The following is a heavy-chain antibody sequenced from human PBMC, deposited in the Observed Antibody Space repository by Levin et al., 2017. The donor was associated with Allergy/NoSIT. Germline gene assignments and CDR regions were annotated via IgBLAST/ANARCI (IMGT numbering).Heavy chain of an antibody. CDR2: INSDGSST. D-gene: IGHD4-17*01. V-gene: IGHV3-74*01. CDR3: ARRCYGDYGGHFDY. Sequence: PGGSLRLSCAASGFTFSSYWMHWVRQAPGKGLVWVSRINSDGSSTSYADSVKGRFTISRDNAKNTLYLQMNSLRAEDTAVYYCARRCYGDYGGHFDYWGQGTLVTVSS. J-gene: IGHJ4*02. CDR1: GFTFSSYW.